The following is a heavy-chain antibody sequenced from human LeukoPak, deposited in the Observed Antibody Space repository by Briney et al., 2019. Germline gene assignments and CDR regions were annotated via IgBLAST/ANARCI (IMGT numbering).Heavy chain of an antibody. CDR1: GFTFSSYA. Sequence: PGGSLRLSCAASGFTFSSYAMSWVRQAPGKGLEWVSAISSSSSYIYYADSVKGRFTISRDNAKNSLYLQMNSLRAEDTAVYYCARDTRYSSGWYADYWGQGTLVTVSS. V-gene: IGHV3-21*01. D-gene: IGHD6-19*01. J-gene: IGHJ4*02. CDR3: ARDTRYSSGWYADY. CDR2: ISSSSSYI.